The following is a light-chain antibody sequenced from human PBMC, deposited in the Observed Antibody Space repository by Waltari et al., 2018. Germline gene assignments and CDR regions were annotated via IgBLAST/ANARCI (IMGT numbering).Light chain of an antibody. CDR2: DTS. J-gene: IGKJ4*01. CDR3: QQYDISPLT. Sequence: EIVLTQSPGTLSLSPGERATLTCRASQTVSATYLAWYQQKPGQATPLVIHDTSSRATGIPDSFRGRGYGKDFSLTLSCLEPEDVAVYYCQQYDISPLTFGGGTKVEIK. V-gene: IGKV3-20*01. CDR1: QTVSATY.